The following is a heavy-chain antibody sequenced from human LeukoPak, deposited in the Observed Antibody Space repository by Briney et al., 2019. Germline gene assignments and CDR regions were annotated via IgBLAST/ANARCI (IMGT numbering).Heavy chain of an antibody. D-gene: IGHD3-9*01. CDR1: GFTFSSYS. CDR2: ISSSSSYI. V-gene: IGHV3-21*01. J-gene: IGHJ5*02. Sequence: GGSLRLSCAASGFTFSSYSMNWVRQAPGKGLEWVSSISSSSSYIYYADSVKGRFTISRDNAKNSLYLQMNSLRAEDTAVYYCARDYRADILTGYYSWFDPRGQGTLVTVSS. CDR3: ARDYRADILTGYYSWFDP.